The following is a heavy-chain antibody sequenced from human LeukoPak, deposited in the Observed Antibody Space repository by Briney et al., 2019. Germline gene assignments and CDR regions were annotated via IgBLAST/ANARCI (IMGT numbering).Heavy chain of an antibody. V-gene: IGHV3-23*01. J-gene: IGHJ4*02. CDR3: ARDSSDSWLPDY. CDR2: ISERGDNT. Sequence: GGSLRLSCAVSGFTFAGHGMSWVRQAPGKGLEWVSGISERGDNTYYADSVKGRFTVSRDNSKNTLYLQMNSLRADDTAVYFCARDSSDSWLPDYWGQGTLVIVSS. D-gene: IGHD6-13*01. CDR1: GFTFAGHG.